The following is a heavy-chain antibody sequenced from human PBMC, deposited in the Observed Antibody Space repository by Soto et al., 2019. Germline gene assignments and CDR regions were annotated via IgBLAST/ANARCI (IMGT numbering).Heavy chain of an antibody. J-gene: IGHJ6*02. CDR2: IYYSGST. Sequence: PSETLSVTCTVSGGSISTYYWSWIRQPPGKGLEWIGYIYYSGSTSYNPSLKSRVTISVDTSKNQFSLKLRSVTAADTAVYYCASDRSSGWDQGYGMDVWGHGTTVTVSS. V-gene: IGHV4-59*01. CDR3: ASDRSSGWDQGYGMDV. D-gene: IGHD6-19*01. CDR1: GGSISTYY.